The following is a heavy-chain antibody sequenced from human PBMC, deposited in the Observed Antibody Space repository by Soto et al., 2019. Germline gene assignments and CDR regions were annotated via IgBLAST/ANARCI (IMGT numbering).Heavy chain of an antibody. V-gene: IGHV3-23*01. J-gene: IGHJ4*02. CDR3: AKGISPLTGYYRLLLDY. CDR2: ISGSGGST. CDR1: GGTCISYA. Sequence: GGSLRLSCAASGGTCISYAMSWVRQAPGKGLEWVSAISGSGGSTYYADSVKGRFTISRDNSKNTLYLQMNSLRAEDTAVYYCAKGISPLTGYYRLLLDYWGQGTPVTVS. D-gene: IGHD3-9*01.